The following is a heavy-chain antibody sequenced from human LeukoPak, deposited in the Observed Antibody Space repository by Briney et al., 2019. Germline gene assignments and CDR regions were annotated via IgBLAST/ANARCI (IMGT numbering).Heavy chain of an antibody. CDR2: IYTSGRT. Sequence: PSETLSLTCPVSGGSISSGSYYWSWIRQPAGKGLEWIGRIYTSGRTNYNPSLKSRVTISVDTSKNQFSLKLSSVTAADTAVYYCAREGWLSTTNYWGQGTLVTVSS. CDR1: GGSISSGSYY. J-gene: IGHJ4*02. CDR3: AREGWLSTTNY. D-gene: IGHD3-22*01. V-gene: IGHV4-61*02.